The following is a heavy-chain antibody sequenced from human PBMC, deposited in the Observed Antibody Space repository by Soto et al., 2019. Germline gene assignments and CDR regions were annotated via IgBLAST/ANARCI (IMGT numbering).Heavy chain of an antibody. CDR2: VYTGGSA. CDR1: GFTISSNY. CDR3: ARVWGWHFDL. Sequence: EVQLVETGGGLIQPGGSLTLSCAASGFTISSNYMSWVRQTPGKGLQWVSVVYTGGSANYADSVKGRFTSSRDNSENTLSLQLTSLRAEDTAVYYCARVWGWHFDLWGRGTLVTVSS. D-gene: IGHD7-27*01. J-gene: IGHJ2*01. V-gene: IGHV3-53*02.